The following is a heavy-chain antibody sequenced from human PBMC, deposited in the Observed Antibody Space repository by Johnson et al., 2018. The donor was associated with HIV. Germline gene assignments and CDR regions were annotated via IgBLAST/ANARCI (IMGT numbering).Heavy chain of an antibody. Sequence: VQLVESGGGLVQPGGSLILSCAASGFTFSRYWMHWVRQAPGKGLVWVSRISSDGTDTYYADSVKGRFTISRDNARNTMFVQMKSLRAEDTAVYYCAKDLRSSSWTGDAFHIWGQGTMVTVSS. J-gene: IGHJ3*02. V-gene: IGHV3-74*01. D-gene: IGHD6-13*01. CDR2: ISSDGTDT. CDR3: AKDLRSSSWTGDAFHI. CDR1: GFTFSRYW.